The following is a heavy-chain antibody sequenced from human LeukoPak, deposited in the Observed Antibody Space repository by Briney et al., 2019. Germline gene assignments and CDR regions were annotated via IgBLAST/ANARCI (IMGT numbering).Heavy chain of an antibody. CDR1: GLTFDDYG. D-gene: IGHD3-22*01. Sequence: GGSLRLSCAASGLTFDDYGMSWVRQAPGKGLEWVSGINWNGGSTGYADSVKGRFTISRDNAKNSLYLQINSLRAEETALYYCARVAGTHYDSITKWFDPWGQGTLVTVSS. V-gene: IGHV3-20*04. CDR2: INWNGGST. J-gene: IGHJ5*02. CDR3: ARVAGTHYDSITKWFDP.